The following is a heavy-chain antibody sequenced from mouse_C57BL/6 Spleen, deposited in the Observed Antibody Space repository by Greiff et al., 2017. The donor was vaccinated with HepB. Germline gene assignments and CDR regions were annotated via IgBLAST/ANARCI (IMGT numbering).Heavy chain of an antibody. CDR2: ISSGSSTI. CDR1: GFTFSDYG. J-gene: IGHJ4*01. CDR3: ARVGDYYSNYQGAMDY. D-gene: IGHD2-5*01. V-gene: IGHV5-17*01. Sequence: EVMLVESGGGLVKPGGSLKLSCAASGFTFSDYGMHWVRQAPEKGLEWVAYISSGSSTIYYADTVKGRFTISRDNAKNTLFLQMTSLRSEDTAMYYCARVGDYYSNYQGAMDYWGQGTSVTVSS.